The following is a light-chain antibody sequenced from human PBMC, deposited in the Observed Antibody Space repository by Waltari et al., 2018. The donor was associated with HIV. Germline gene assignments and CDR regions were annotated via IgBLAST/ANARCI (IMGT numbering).Light chain of an antibody. CDR2: RNN. Sequence: QSVLTQPPSASGPPGQRVTISCSGTRSHTGSHYLSWYQQLPGTTPTLLIYRNNQRPSGVPDRFSGSKSGTSTSLAISGLRSEDEADYYCAAWDDSLSAPVFGGGTKLTVL. CDR1: RSHTGSHY. V-gene: IGLV1-47*01. CDR3: AAWDDSLSAPV. J-gene: IGLJ3*02.